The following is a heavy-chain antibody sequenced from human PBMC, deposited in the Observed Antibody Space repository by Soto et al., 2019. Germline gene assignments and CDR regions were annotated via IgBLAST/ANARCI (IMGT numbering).Heavy chain of an antibody. D-gene: IGHD3-9*01. CDR1: DFSISNYG. CDR2: IRGRGGDT. Sequence: GGSLRLSCAASDFSISNYGMTWVRQAPGKGLEWVSTIRGRGGDTYYADSVRGRFTISRDTSKNTLFLQMRRLRAEDTAVYYCAKDVNYDILAGYYYYWGQGTLVTVSS. J-gene: IGHJ4*02. V-gene: IGHV3-23*01. CDR3: AKDVNYDILAGYYYY.